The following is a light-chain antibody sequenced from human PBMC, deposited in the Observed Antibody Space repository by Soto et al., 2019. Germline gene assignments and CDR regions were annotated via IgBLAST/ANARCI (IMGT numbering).Light chain of an antibody. Sequence: DIQMTQSPSTLSASIGDRITISCRASQNIDTWLAWYQQRPGEAPKLLIYTASNLANGVPSRFSGSGSGTAFTLTISSLQPEDFATYYGQQYSDSSRSFGQGTQVE. CDR3: QQYSDSSRS. CDR2: TAS. J-gene: IGKJ1*01. V-gene: IGKV1-5*03. CDR1: QNIDTW.